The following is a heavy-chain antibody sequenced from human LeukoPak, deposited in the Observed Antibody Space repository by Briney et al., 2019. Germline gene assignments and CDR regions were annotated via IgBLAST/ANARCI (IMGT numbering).Heavy chain of an antibody. V-gene: IGHV3-21*01. J-gene: IGHJ3*02. D-gene: IGHD3-10*01. CDR1: GFTFSSYS. CDR3: AREGYYYGSGSYYITDAFDI. Sequence: PGGSLRLSCAASGFTFSSYSMNWVRQAPGKGLEWVSSISSSSSYIYYADSVKGRFTISRDNAKNSLYLQMNSLRAEDTAVYYCAREGYYYGSGSYYITDAFDIWAKGQWSPSLQ. CDR2: ISSSSSYI.